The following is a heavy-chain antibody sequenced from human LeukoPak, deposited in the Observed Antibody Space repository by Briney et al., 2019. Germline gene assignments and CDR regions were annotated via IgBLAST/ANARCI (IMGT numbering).Heavy chain of an antibody. D-gene: IGHD5-18*01. J-gene: IGHJ4*02. V-gene: IGHV4-30-4*01. CDR1: GGSISSGDYY. Sequence: PSQTLSLTCTVSGGSISSGDYYWSWIRQPPGKGLEWIGYIYYSGSTYYNPSLKSRLTISVDTSKNQFSLELSSVTAADTAVYYCARHLRRWRDTAMDHFDYWGQGTLVTVSS. CDR3: ARHLRRWRDTAMDHFDY. CDR2: IYYSGST.